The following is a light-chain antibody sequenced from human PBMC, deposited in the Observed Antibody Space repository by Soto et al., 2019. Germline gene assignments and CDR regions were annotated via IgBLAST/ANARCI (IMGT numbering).Light chain of an antibody. J-gene: IGLJ3*02. Sequence: QSVLTQPSSASGSPGQSVTISCTGTSSDVGGYNYVSWYQQYPGKAPKLIIYEVTKRPSGVPDRFSGSKSGNTASLTVSGLQAEDEADYYCISYAGTNIFVVFGGGTKVTVL. CDR3: ISYAGTNIFVV. CDR1: SSDVGGYNY. CDR2: EVT. V-gene: IGLV2-8*01.